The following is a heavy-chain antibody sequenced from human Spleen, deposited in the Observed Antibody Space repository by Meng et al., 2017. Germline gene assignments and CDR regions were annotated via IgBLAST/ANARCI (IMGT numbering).Heavy chain of an antibody. J-gene: IGHJ4*02. CDR3: AREGPAAEPYFDY. Sequence: SVKVSCKASGGTFSSYTISWVRQAPGQGLEWMGRINPILGIANYAQKFQGRVTITADKSTSTAYMELSSLRSEDTAVYYCAREGPAAEPYFDYWGQGTLVTVSS. D-gene: IGHD6-13*01. V-gene: IGHV1-69*04. CDR2: INPILGIA. CDR1: GGTFSSYT.